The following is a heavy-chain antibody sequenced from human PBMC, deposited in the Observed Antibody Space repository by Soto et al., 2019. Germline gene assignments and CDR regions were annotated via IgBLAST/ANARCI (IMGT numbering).Heavy chain of an antibody. CDR2: IKEDGSEE. CDR3: ARDWGAPGRGSALGYYYHFGMDV. Sequence: EVQLMDSGGGLVQPGGSLRLSCAASGFTFSTYWMNWVRQAPGKGLQWVANIKEDGSEEYYVDSVKGRFTISRDNAKNSLYLDMNSLRGEDTAVYYCARDWGAPGRGSALGYYYHFGMDVWGQGTTVTVPS. J-gene: IGHJ6*02. CDR1: GFTFSTYW. D-gene: IGHD3-16*01. V-gene: IGHV3-7*05.